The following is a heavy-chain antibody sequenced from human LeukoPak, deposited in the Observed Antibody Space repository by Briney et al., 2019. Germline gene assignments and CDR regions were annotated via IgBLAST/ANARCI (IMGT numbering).Heavy chain of an antibody. V-gene: IGHV1-69*13. CDR2: IIPIFGTA. D-gene: IGHD6-13*01. Sequence: SVKVSCKASGGTFSSYAISWVRQAPGQGLEWMGGIIPIFGTASYAQKFQGRVTITADESTSTAYMELSSLRSEDTAVYYCARVPFTAADDRSYYYYGMDVWGQGTTVTVSS. J-gene: IGHJ6*02. CDR3: ARVPFTAADDRSYYYYGMDV. CDR1: GGTFSSYA.